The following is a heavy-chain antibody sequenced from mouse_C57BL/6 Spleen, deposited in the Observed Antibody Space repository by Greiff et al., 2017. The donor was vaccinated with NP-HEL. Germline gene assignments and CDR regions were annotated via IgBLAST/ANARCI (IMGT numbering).Heavy chain of an antibody. CDR1: GYTFTDYY. CDR2: IYPGSGNT. Sequence: VQLQQSGAELVRPGASVKLSCKASGYTFTDYYINWVKQRPGQGLEWIARIYPGSGNTYYNGKFKGKATLTAEKSSSTAYMQLSSLTSEDSAVYFCASSCYYYGSGDYAMDYWGQGTSVTVSS. J-gene: IGHJ4*01. D-gene: IGHD1-1*01. V-gene: IGHV1-76*01. CDR3: ASSCYYYGSGDYAMDY.